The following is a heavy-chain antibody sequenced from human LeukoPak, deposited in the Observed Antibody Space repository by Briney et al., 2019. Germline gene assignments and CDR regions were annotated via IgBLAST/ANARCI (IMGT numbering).Heavy chain of an antibody. CDR3: AKVRVMVRGKDAFDI. V-gene: IGHV3-43*02. CDR2: ISGDGGST. D-gene: IGHD3-10*01. Sequence: GGSLSLSCAASGFTFDDYAMHWVRQAPGKGLEWVSLISGDGGSTYYADSVKGRFTISRDNSKNSLYLQMNSLRTEDTALYYCAKVRVMVRGKDAFDIWGQGTMVTVSS. CDR1: GFTFDDYA. J-gene: IGHJ3*02.